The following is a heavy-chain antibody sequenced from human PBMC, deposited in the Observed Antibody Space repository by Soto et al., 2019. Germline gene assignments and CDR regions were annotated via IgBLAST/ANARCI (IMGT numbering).Heavy chain of an antibody. CDR3: ARDLVGGNPLGY. V-gene: IGHV1-18*01. CDR2: ISDYNGNT. CDR1: GYTFTSYG. D-gene: IGHD3-10*01. Sequence: ASVKVSCKASGYTFTSYGISWLRQPPGQGLEWMGWISDYNGNTNYAQKLQGRVTMTTDTSTSTAYMELRSLRSDDTAVYYCARDLVGGNPLGYWGQGTLGTVSS. J-gene: IGHJ4*02.